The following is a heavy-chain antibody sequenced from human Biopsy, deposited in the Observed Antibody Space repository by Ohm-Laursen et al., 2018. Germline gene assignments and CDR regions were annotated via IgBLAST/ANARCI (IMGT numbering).Heavy chain of an antibody. CDR2: IFYSGII. V-gene: IGHV4-39*01. CDR1: GGSVSSNTNY. J-gene: IGHJ5*02. Sequence: PSQTLSLTCSVSGGSVSSNTNYWAWIRQPPGKGLEWIGSIFYSGIIYYNPSLKSRVSISVDTSKNQFSLNLNSVTAADTAVYYCARHPTGFWFDPWGLGTLVIVSS. CDR3: ARHPTGFWFDP.